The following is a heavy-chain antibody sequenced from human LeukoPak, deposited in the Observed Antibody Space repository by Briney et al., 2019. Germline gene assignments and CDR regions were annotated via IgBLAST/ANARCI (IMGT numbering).Heavy chain of an antibody. CDR3: ARQAVVGGNWFDP. J-gene: IGHJ5*02. CDR2: ISYDGSNE. Sequence: GGSLRLPCAASGFTFTTYEMYWVRQAPGKGLEWVALISYDGSNEYYADSLKGRFTISRDNSKNTLYLQMNILRAEDTAVYYCARQAVVGGNWFDPWGQGTLVTVSS. CDR1: GFTFTTYE. V-gene: IGHV3-30*04. D-gene: IGHD6-19*01.